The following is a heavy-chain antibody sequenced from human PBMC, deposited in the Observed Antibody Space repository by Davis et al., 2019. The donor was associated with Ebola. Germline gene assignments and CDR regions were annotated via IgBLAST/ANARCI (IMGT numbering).Heavy chain of an antibody. CDR3: ARRGYCSGSRCPWGNFDP. V-gene: IGHV5-51*01. D-gene: IGHD2-15*01. Sequence: KVSCKASGYTFTGYYMQWVRQAPGQGLEWMGIIYPGDSDTRYSPSFQGQVTISADKSINTAYLQWNSLKASDTAMYYCARRGYCSGSRCPWGNFDPWGQGTLVTVSS. J-gene: IGHJ5*02. CDR2: IYPGDSDT. CDR1: GYTFTGYY.